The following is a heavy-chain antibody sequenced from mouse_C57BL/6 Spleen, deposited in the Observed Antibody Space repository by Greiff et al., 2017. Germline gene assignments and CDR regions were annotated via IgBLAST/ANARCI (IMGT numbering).Heavy chain of an antibody. CDR3: ASWGLRRGDYYAMDY. J-gene: IGHJ4*01. Sequence: EVHLVESGPGLVKPSQSLSLTCSVTGYSITSGYYWNWIRQFPGNKLEWMGYISYDGSNNYNPSLKNRISITRDTSKNQFFLKLNSVTTEDTATYYCASWGLRRGDYYAMDYWGQGTSVTVSS. V-gene: IGHV3-6*01. D-gene: IGHD2-4*01. CDR2: ISYDGSN. CDR1: GYSITSGYY.